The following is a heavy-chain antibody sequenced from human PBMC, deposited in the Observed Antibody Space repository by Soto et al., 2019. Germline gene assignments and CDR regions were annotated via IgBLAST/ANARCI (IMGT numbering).Heavy chain of an antibody. J-gene: IGHJ6*02. V-gene: IGHV3-30-3*01. CDR3: ARDITGTTILYYYYGMDV. CDR1: VFTFSSYA. D-gene: IGHD1-7*01. CDR2: ISYDGSNK. Sequence: GTLRLSCAASVFTFSSYAMHWVRQAPGKGLEWVAVISYDGSNKYYADSVKGRFTISRDNSKNTLYLQMNSLRAEDTAVYYCARDITGTTILYYYYGMDVWGQGTTVTVSS.